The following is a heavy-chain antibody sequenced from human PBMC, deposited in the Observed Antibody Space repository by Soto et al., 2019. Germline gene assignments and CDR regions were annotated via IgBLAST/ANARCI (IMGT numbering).Heavy chain of an antibody. D-gene: IGHD6-19*01. V-gene: IGHV3-30*18. CDR1: GFTFSSYG. CDR2: ISYDGSNK. CDR3: AKDRVAGTHWFDP. J-gene: IGHJ5*02. Sequence: QVQLVESGGGVVQPGRSLRLSCAASGFTFSSYGMHWVRQAPGKGLEWVAVISYDGSNKYYADSVKGRFTISRDNSKNTLYLQMNSLRAEDTAVYYCAKDRVAGTHWFDPWGQGTLVTVSS.